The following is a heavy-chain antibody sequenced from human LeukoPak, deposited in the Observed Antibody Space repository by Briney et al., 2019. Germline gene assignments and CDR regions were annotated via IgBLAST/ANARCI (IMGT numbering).Heavy chain of an antibody. CDR1: GFTFSRYW. J-gene: IGHJ4*02. Sequence: PAGSLRLSCAASGFTFSRYWMSWVRQAPGKVLEWVANIKEDGSVKYYVESVTGRFTISRDNAKNSLYLQMNSLRAEDTAVYYCAASITMFDYWGQGTLVTVSS. CDR3: AASITMFDY. V-gene: IGHV3-7*02. CDR2: IKEDGSVK. D-gene: IGHD3-10*01.